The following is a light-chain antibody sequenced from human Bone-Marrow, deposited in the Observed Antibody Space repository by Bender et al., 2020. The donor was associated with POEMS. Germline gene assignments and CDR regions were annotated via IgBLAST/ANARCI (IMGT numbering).Light chain of an antibody. CDR3: CSYAGSKV. CDR1: RSDVGTYNY. CDR2: EVS. Sequence: QSALTQPPSASGSPGQSITISCTGTRSDVGTYNYVSWYQQHPGKAPKLMIYEVSNRPSGVSNRFSGSKSGNTASLTISGLQAEDEADYYCCSYAGSKVFGGGTKLTVL. J-gene: IGLJ2*01. V-gene: IGLV2-23*02.